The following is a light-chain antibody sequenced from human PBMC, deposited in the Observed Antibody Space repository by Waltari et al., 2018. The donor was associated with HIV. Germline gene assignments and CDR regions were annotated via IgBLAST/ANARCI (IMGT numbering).Light chain of an antibody. CDR2: EVT. J-gene: IGLJ1*01. V-gene: IGLV2-8*01. Sequence: QSALTQPPSASGSPGQSVTISCAGSSADIGGYDFFSWFQQYPGQAPKLIIYEVTKRPPGVPDRFSGTKSGNTASLTVSRLQPDDEADYYCFSYAGDNMGVFGLGTRVTVL. CDR1: SADIGGYDF. CDR3: FSYAGDNMGV.